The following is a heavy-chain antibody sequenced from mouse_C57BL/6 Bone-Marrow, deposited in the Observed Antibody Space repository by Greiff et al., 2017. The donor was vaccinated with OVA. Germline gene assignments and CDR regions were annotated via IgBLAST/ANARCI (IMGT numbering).Heavy chain of an antibody. CDR2: IDPSDSYT. V-gene: IGHV1-50*01. CDR1: GYTFTSYW. J-gene: IGHJ1*03. CDR3: ARDYYGSSYWYFDV. Sequence: QVQLQQPGAELVKPGASVKLSCKASGYTFTSYWMQWVKQRPGQGLEWIGEIDPSDSYTNYNQKFKGKATLTVATSSSTAYMQLSSLTSEDSAVYYCARDYYGSSYWYFDVWGTGTTVTVSS. D-gene: IGHD1-1*01.